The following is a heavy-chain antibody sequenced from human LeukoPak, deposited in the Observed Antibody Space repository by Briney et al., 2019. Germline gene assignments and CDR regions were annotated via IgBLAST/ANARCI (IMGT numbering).Heavy chain of an antibody. CDR3: ARAQSGWYYFDY. CDR2: ISAYNGNT. D-gene: IGHD6-19*01. J-gene: IGHJ4*02. V-gene: IGHV1-18*01. Sequence: ASVKVSCKASGYTFTSYDISWVRQAPGQGLEWMGWISAYNGNTNYAQKLQGRVTMTTDTSTSTAYMELRSLRSDDTAVYYCARAQSGWYYFDYWGQGTLVTVSS. CDR1: GYTFTSYD.